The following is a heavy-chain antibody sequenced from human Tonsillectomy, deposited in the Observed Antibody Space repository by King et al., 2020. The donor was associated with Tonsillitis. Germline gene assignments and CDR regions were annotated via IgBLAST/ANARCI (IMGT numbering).Heavy chain of an antibody. CDR3: AGLASDPVTQHYYFSMDV. Sequence: QLQESGPGLVKPSETLSLTCTVSGGSISSSSHYWGWIRQPPGKGLEWIGSIYYSGSTYYNPSLKSRVTISVDTSKNQFSLKLSSVTAADTAVYYCAGLASDPVTQHYYFSMDVWGKGTTVTVSS. J-gene: IGHJ6*03. V-gene: IGHV4-39*01. CDR2: IYYSGST. D-gene: IGHD4-17*01. CDR1: GGSISSSSHY.